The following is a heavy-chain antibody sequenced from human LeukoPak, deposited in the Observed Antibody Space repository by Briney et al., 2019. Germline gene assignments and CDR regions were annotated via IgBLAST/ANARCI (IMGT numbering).Heavy chain of an antibody. V-gene: IGHV3-53*01. CDR2: IYSGGST. J-gene: IGHJ3*02. Sequence: GGSLRLSCAASGFTVSSNYMSWVRQAPGKGLEWVSVIYSGGSTYYADSVKGRFTISRDNSKNTLYLQMNSLRAEGTAVYYCARADHDAFDIWGQGTMVTVSS. CDR3: ARADHDAFDI. CDR1: GFTVSSNY.